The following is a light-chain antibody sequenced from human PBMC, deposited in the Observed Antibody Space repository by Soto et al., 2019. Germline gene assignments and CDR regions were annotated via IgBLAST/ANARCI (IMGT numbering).Light chain of an antibody. J-gene: IGLJ1*01. CDR3: QSYDSSLSGYV. CDR2: GNN. CDR1: RSNIGAGYE. V-gene: IGLV1-40*01. Sequence: QPVLTQPPSVSGAPGQRVTISCTGSRSNIGAGYEVHWYQQLPGTAPKLLIYGNNNRPSGVPDRFSGSNSGTSGSLAITGLQAEDEADYYSQSYDSSLSGYVFGTGTKLTVL.